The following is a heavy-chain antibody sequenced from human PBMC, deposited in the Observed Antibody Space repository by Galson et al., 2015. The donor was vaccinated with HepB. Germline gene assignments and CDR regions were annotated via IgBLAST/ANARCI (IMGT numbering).Heavy chain of an antibody. V-gene: IGHV3-30-3*01. CDR1: GFTFSSYA. CDR3: ARDFGDSSGYQSPTADYYYGMDV. Sequence: SLRLSCAASGFTFSSYAMHWVRQAPGKGLEWVAVISYDGSNKYYADSVKGRFTISRDNSKNTLYLQMNSLRAEDTAVYYCARDFGDSSGYQSPTADYYYGMDVWGQGTTVTVSS. J-gene: IGHJ6*02. CDR2: ISYDGSNK. D-gene: IGHD3-22*01.